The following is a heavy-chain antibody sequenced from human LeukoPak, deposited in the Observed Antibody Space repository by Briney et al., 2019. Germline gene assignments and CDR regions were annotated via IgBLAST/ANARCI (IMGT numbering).Heavy chain of an antibody. J-gene: IGHJ6*03. CDR1: GGSISSYY. D-gene: IGHD1-26*01. CDR2: IYTSGST. V-gene: IGHV4-4*07. CDR3: ARLGPSGSYRNYYYYYYMDV. Sequence: SETLSLTCTVSGGSISSYYWSWIRQPAGKGLEWIGRIYTSGSTNYNPSLKSRVTMSVDTSKNQLSLKLSSVTAADTAVYYCARLGPSGSYRNYYYYYYMDVWGKGTTVTVSS.